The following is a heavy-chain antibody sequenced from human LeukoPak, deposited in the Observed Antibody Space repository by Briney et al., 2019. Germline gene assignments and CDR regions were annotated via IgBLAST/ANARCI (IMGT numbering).Heavy chain of an antibody. V-gene: IGHV4-31*03. D-gene: IGHD1-7*01. Sequence: SQTLSLTCTVSGGSISSGGYYWSWIRQHPGKGLEWIGYIYYSGSTYYNPSLKSRVTISVDTSKNQFSLKLSSVTAADTAVYYCARETRPPGWSRYGMDVWGQGTTVTVSS. J-gene: IGHJ6*02. CDR1: GGSISSGGYY. CDR3: ARETRPPGWSRYGMDV. CDR2: IYYSGST.